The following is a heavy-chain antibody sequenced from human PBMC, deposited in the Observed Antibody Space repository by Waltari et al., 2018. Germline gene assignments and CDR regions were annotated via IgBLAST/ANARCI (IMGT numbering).Heavy chain of an antibody. Sequence: QVQLQESGPGLVKPSETLSLTCTVPGGSISSYYWSWIRQPPWKGLEWIRYIYYNGSTNYNPPLKSRVTISVDTSKHHFSLKLSSVTAADTAVYYCARASLLEWLGPDYWGQGTLVTVSS. CDR1: GGSISSYY. CDR2: IYYNGST. CDR3: ARASLLEWLGPDY. J-gene: IGHJ4*02. V-gene: IGHV4-59*01. D-gene: IGHD3-3*01.